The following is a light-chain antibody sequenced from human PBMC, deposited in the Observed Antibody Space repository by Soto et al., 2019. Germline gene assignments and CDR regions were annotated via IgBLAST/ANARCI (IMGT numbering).Light chain of an antibody. CDR2: GAT. CDR3: QQYSSVWT. J-gene: IGKJ1*01. V-gene: IGKV3-20*01. CDR1: QSFSSNY. Sequence: EIVLTQSPGTLSLSPGERATLSCRASQSFSSNYLAWYQQKPGQAPRILIYGATTRATGIPDRFSGSESGTDFTLTISRLEPEASAVYYCQQYSSVWTFGQGTKVDIK.